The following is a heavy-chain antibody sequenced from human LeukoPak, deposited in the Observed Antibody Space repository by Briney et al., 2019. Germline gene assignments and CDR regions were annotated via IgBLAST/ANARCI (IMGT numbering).Heavy chain of an antibody. CDR1: GGTFSSYA. CDR3: ARAQTYDSTAGDFDY. J-gene: IGHJ4*02. V-gene: IGHV1-69*01. CDR2: IIPIFGTA. Sequence: SVKVSCKASGGTFSSYAISWVRQAPGQGLEWMGGIIPIFGTANYAQKFQGRVTITADESTSTAYTELSSLRSEDTAVYYCARAQTYDSTAGDFDYWGQGTLVTVSS. D-gene: IGHD3-22*01.